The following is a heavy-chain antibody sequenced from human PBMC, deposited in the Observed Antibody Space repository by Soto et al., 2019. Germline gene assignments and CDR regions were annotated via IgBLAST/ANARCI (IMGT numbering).Heavy chain of an antibody. CDR3: ASSDPLRYDCSSTSCPPAAFDI. D-gene: IGHD2-2*01. Sequence: SQTLSLTCAISGDSVSSNSAAWNWIRQSPSRGLEWLGRTYYRSKWYNDYAVSVKSRITINPDTSKNQFSLQLNSVTPEDTAVYYCASSDPLRYDCSSTSCPPAAFDIWGQVTMVTVSS. CDR1: GDSVSSNSAA. CDR2: TYYRSKWYN. V-gene: IGHV6-1*01. J-gene: IGHJ3*02.